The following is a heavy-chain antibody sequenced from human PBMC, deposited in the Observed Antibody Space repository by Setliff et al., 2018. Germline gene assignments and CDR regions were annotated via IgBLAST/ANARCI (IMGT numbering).Heavy chain of an antibody. V-gene: IGHV4-34*01. CDR3: ARSFSRREKFLLDY. CDR1: GGSSSGYY. Sequence: PSETLSLTCAVYGGSSSGYYWSWIRQPPGKRLEWIGEXXXXXXXXXXXXXXXRVXXXXDTSKNQFSLKVSSVTAADTAVYYCARSFSRREKFLLDYWGQGALVTVSS. J-gene: IGHJ4*02. CDR2: XXXXXXX.